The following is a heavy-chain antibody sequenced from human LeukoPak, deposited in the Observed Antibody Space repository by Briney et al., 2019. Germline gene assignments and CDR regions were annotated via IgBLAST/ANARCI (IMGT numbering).Heavy chain of an antibody. CDR2: IHYSGST. CDR3: ARDRLGNTVDY. V-gene: IGHV4-59*01. D-gene: IGHD3-16*01. Sequence: SETLSLTCAVSGDSISSYYWTWIRQPPGKGLEWIGYIHYSGSTNYNPSLKSRVTMSVDTSNNQFSLKLSSVTAADTAVYYCARDRLGNTVDYWGQGVLVTVSS. CDR1: GDSISSYY. J-gene: IGHJ4*02.